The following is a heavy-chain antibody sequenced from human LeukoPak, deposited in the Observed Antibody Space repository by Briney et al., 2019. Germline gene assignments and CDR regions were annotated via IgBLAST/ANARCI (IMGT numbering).Heavy chain of an antibody. CDR1: GYSFTSYW. D-gene: IGHD3-10*01. Sequence: GESLKISCKGSGYSFTSYWIGWVRQMPGKGLEWMGINYPGGSDTRYSPSFQGQVTISADKSISTAYLQWSSLKASDTAMYYCARQLVRGVGYYGMDVWGKGTTVTVSS. CDR3: ARQLVRGVGYYGMDV. J-gene: IGHJ6*04. CDR2: NYPGGSDT. V-gene: IGHV5-51*01.